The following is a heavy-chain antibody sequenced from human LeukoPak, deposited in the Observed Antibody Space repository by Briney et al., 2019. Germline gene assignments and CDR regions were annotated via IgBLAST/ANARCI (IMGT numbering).Heavy chain of an antibody. J-gene: IGHJ6*02. CDR1: GASISGFY. D-gene: IGHD3-10*01. Sequence: SETLSLTCTVSGASISGFYWSWIRQPAGKGLEWIGRLYTSGSTNYNPSLKSRVTMSVDTSKSQFSLKLDSVTAADTAVYYCARETYYYASGSYSYYYAMDVWGQRTTVTVSS. V-gene: IGHV4-4*07. CDR3: ARETYYYASGSYSYYYAMDV. CDR2: LYTSGST.